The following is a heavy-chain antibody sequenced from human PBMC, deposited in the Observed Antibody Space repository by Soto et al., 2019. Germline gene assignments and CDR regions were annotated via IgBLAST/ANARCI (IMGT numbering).Heavy chain of an antibody. CDR3: ARDGYYYDSSGYYYYFDY. CDR1: GGTFSSYA. J-gene: IGHJ4*02. CDR2: IIPIFGTA. Sequence: QVQLVQSGAEVTKPGSSVKVSCKASGGTFSSYAISWVRQAPGQGLEWMGGIIPIFGTANYAQKFQGRVTITADESTSTAYMELSSPRSEDTAVYYCARDGYYYDSSGYYYYFDYWCQGTLVTVSS. D-gene: IGHD3-22*01. V-gene: IGHV1-69*12.